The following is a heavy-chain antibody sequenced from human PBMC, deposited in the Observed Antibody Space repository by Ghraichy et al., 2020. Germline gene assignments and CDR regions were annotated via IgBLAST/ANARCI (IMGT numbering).Heavy chain of an antibody. V-gene: IGHV4-34*01. Sequence: SETLSLTCAVYGGSFSGYYWSWIRQPPGKGLEWIGEINHSGSTNYNPSLKSRVTISVDTSKNQFSLKLSSVTAADTAVYYCASLVGATLGHYYYYYGMDVWGQGTTVTVSS. D-gene: IGHD1-26*01. CDR3: ASLVGATLGHYYYYYGMDV. J-gene: IGHJ6*02. CDR1: GGSFSGYY. CDR2: INHSGST.